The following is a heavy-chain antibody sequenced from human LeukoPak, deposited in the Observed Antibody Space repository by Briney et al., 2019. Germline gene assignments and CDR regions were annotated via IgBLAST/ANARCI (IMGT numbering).Heavy chain of an antibody. J-gene: IGHJ4*02. Sequence: SETLSLTCTVSGGSISSSSYYWGWIRQPPGKGLEWIGSIYYSGSTYYNPSLKSRVTISVDTSKNQFSLKLSSVTAADTAVYYCARFRRGYYFDYWGQGTLVTVSS. CDR2: IYYSGST. D-gene: IGHD1-14*01. CDR1: GGSISSSSYY. CDR3: ARFRRGYYFDY. V-gene: IGHV4-39*07.